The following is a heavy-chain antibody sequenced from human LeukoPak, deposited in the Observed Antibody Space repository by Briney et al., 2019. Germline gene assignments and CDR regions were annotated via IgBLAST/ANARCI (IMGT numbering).Heavy chain of an antibody. CDR2: ISGSGGST. CDR1: GFTFSSYG. D-gene: IGHD3-9*01. CDR3: AKDAFDILTGPNWFDP. Sequence: GGTLRLSCAASGFTFSSYGMSWVRQAPGKGLEWVSAISGSGGSTYYADSVKGRFTISRDNSKNTLYLQMNSLRAEDTAVYYCAKDAFDILTGPNWFDPWGQGTLVTVSS. J-gene: IGHJ5*02. V-gene: IGHV3-23*01.